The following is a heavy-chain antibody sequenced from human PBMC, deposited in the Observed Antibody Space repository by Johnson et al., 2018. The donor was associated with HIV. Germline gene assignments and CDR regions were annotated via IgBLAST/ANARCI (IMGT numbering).Heavy chain of an antibody. CDR2: IKSKTDGGTT. J-gene: IGHJ3*02. CDR1: GFTFSNAW. V-gene: IGHV3-15*01. Sequence: VQLVESGGGLVKPGGSLRLSCAASGFTFSNAWMSWVRQAPGKGLEWVGRIKSKTDGGTTDYAAPVKGRFTISRDDSKNTLYLQMNSLKTEDTAVYYFTTTLIAARDAFDIWGQGTMVTVSS. D-gene: IGHD6-6*01. CDR3: TTTLIAARDAFDI.